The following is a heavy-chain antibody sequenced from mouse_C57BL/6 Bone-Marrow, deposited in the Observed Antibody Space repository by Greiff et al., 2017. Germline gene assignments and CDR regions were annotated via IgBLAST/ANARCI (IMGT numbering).Heavy chain of an antibody. D-gene: IGHD1-1*01. CDR2: ISNGGGST. CDR1: GFTFSDYY. J-gene: IGHJ1*03. Sequence: EVKLIESGGGLVQPGGSLKLSCAASGFTFSDYYMYWVRQTPEKRLEWVAYISNGGGSTYYPDTVKGRFTISRDNAKNTLYLQMGRLKSENTAMYYCARLITTVVAPQWYFDVWGTGTTVTVSS. CDR3: ARLITTVVAPQWYFDV. V-gene: IGHV5-12*01.